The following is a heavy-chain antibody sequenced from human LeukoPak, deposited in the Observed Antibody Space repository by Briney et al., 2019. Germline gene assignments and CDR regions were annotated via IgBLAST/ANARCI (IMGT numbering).Heavy chain of an antibody. V-gene: IGHV1-46*01. CDR1: GYTFTSYY. Sequence: ASVKVSCKASGYTFTSYYMHWVRQAPGQGLEWMGIINPSGGTTNYAQKFQGRVTMTRDTSTSTVYMELSSLRSDDTAVYYCARDRIGYFDYWGQGTLVTVSS. CDR3: ARDRIGYFDY. D-gene: IGHD2-21*01. CDR2: INPSGGTT. J-gene: IGHJ4*02.